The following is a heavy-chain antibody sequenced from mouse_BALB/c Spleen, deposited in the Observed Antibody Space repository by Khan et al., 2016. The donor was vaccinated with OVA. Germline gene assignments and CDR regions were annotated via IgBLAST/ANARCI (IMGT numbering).Heavy chain of an antibody. J-gene: IGHJ2*01. Sequence: DVQLVESGGGLVQPGGSRKLSCAASGFTFSSFGMHWVRPAPEKGLEWVAYINSGSTTIYYADPVKGRFTISRDNPKNTLFLQMTSLGSEDTAMNYCARGNWAYWGQGTTLTVSS. CDR2: INSGSTTI. V-gene: IGHV5-17*02. D-gene: IGHD4-1*01. CDR3: ARGNWAY. CDR1: GFTFSSFG.